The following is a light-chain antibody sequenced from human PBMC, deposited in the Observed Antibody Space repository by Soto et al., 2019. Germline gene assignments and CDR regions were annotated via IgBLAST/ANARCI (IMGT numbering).Light chain of an antibody. CDR2: AAS. Sequence: DIQMTQSPSTLSASVGDRVTITCRASQSITRFLNWYQQKPGKVPRLLTYAASSLQSGVPSRFSGSGSGTDFTLTISSLQPEDFATYYCQQSYSAPWTFGQGTKVDI. V-gene: IGKV1-39*01. J-gene: IGKJ1*01. CDR3: QQSYSAPWT. CDR1: QSITRF.